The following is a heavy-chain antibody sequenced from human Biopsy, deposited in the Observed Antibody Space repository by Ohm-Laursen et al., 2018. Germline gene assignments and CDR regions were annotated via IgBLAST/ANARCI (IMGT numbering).Heavy chain of an antibody. V-gene: IGHV4-34*01. Sequence: TLSLTCVVYGESFNGYYWSWIRQTPGKGPEWIGEINHSGRTNYNPSLKSRVTISVDTSKNQFSLKVRSVTAADTAVYYCVRGVDYYDPYHYYALDVWGQGTTVTVSS. CDR3: VRGVDYYDPYHYYALDV. J-gene: IGHJ6*02. CDR2: INHSGRT. CDR1: GESFNGYY. D-gene: IGHD3-22*01.